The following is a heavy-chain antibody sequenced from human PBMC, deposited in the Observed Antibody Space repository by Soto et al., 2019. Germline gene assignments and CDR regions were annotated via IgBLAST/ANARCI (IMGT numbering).Heavy chain of an antibody. CDR2: IIPISGTA. CDR1: GDTFSDYA. CDR3: TGRRYFYDSGAYFFSGLDY. Sequence: QVQLVQSWTEVKMPGSSVKVSCKASGDTFSDYAITWVRQAPGQGLEWMGGIIPISGTASYAQNFQDRVTITADDSTSTAYMELRSLRSDDSAVYYCTGRRYFYDSGAYFFSGLDYWGQGTLVTVSS. V-gene: IGHV1-69*01. J-gene: IGHJ4*02. D-gene: IGHD3-22*01.